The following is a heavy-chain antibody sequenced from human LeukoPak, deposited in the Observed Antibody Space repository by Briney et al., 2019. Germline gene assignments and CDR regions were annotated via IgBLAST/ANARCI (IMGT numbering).Heavy chain of an antibody. D-gene: IGHD3-16*01. J-gene: IGHJ4*02. V-gene: IGHV3-64*01. Sequence: GGSLRLSCAASGFTFSSYAMHWVRQAPGKGLEYVSAISSNGGSTYYANSVKGRFTISRDNSKNTLYLQMNSLRTEDTAVYYCANIMRDLDYWGQGTLVTVSS. CDR2: ISSNGGST. CDR3: ANIMRDLDY. CDR1: GFTFSSYA.